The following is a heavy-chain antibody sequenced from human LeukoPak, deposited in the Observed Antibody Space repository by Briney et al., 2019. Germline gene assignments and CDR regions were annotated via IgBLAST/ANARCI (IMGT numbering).Heavy chain of an antibody. CDR3: ARLVRDSETYYIFDL. D-gene: IGHD1-26*01. J-gene: IGHJ4*02. CDR2: IKEDGSEK. CDR1: GFTFSRYW. V-gene: IGHV3-7*01. Sequence: GGSLRLSCAGSGFTFSRYWVTWVRQAPGKGLEWVANIKEDGSEKDYVDSVKGRFTISRDNARNSLYLQMNCLRVEDTAVYYCARLVRDSETYYIFDLWGLGALVTVSS.